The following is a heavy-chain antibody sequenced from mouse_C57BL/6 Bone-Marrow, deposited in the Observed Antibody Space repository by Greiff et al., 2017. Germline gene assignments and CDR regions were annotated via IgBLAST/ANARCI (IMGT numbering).Heavy chain of an antibody. CDR2: ISDGGSSP. V-gene: IGHV5-4*01. Sequence: EVKLVESGGGLVKPGGSLTLSCAASGFTFSSYAMSWVRQTPEKRLEWVATISDGGSSPYYPDNVKGRFTLSRDNAKNNLYLLMGNLKSEDTAWYYCAREDYDGYFWGQGTTLTVSS. D-gene: IGHD1-2*01. J-gene: IGHJ2*01. CDR3: AREDYDGYF. CDR1: GFTFSSYA.